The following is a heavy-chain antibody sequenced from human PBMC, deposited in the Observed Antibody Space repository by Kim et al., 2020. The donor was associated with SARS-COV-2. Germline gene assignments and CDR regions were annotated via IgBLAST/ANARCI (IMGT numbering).Heavy chain of an antibody. CDR3: ASVYCSAGSCPGY. J-gene: IGHJ4*02. Sequence: GGSLRLSCAASGFTFTNYAIHWVRQAPGKGLEWVAVISYDGSNKYYADSVKGRFTISRDNSKNTLYLQMDSLRAEDTAVYYCASVYCSAGSCPGYWGQGTMVTVSS. D-gene: IGHD2-15*01. CDR2: ISYDGSNK. V-gene: IGHV3-30-3*01. CDR1: GFTFTNYA.